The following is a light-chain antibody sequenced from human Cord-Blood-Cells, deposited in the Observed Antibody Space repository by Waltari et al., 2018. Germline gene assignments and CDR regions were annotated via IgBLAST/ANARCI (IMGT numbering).Light chain of an antibody. V-gene: IGLV2-23*01. J-gene: IGLJ1*01. CDR2: EGS. Sequence: QSALTQPASVSGSPGPSITISCPGTSSAVGGYNLVSWYQQHPGKAPKLMIYEGSKRPSGVSNRFSGSKSGNTASLTISGLQAEDEADYYCCSYAGSSTYVFGTGTKVTVL. CDR3: CSYAGSSTYV. CDR1: SSAVGGYNL.